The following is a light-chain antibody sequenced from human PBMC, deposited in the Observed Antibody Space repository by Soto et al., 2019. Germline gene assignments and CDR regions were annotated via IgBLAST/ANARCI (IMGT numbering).Light chain of an antibody. Sequence: IQLTQSPSSLSASVGDRVTITCRASQGVSSFLAWYQQKPGKAPKLLIYAASTLQSGGPSRFSGSGSGTDFTLNIGSLQPEDFATYYCQQLNSFPIPFGPGTKVDIK. CDR2: AAS. J-gene: IGKJ3*01. CDR3: QQLNSFPIP. CDR1: QGVSSF. V-gene: IGKV1-9*01.